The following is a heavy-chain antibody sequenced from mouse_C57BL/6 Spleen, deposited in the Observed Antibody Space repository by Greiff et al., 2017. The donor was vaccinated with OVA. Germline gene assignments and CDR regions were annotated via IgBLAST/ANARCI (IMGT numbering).Heavy chain of an antibody. CDR2: INPSTGGT. J-gene: IGHJ2*01. CDR3: AREGMTDY. Sequence: EVQLVESGPELVKPGASVKISCKASGYSFTGYYMNWVKQSPEKSLEWIGEINPSTGGTTYNQKFKAKATLTVDKSSSTAYMQLKSLTSEDSAVYYCAREGMTDYWGQGTTLTVSS. V-gene: IGHV1-42*01. CDR1: GYSFTGYY.